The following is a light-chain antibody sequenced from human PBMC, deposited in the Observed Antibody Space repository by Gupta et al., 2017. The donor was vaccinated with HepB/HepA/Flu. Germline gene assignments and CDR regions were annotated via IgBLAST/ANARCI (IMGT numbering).Light chain of an antibody. Sequence: VLTQPPSASGTPGQRVTISCSGSSSNIGGNTVNWYQHLPGTAPKLLIYSNNQRPSGVPDRFSGSKSGTSASMAISGLQSEDEGDYYCATWDDSRNAWVFGGGTTLTVL. J-gene: IGLJ3*02. CDR1: SSNIGGNT. V-gene: IGLV1-44*01. CDR3: ATWDDSRNAWV. CDR2: SNN.